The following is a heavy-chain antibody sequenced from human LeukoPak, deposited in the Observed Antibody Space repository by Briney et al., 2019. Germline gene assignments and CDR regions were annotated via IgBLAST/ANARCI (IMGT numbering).Heavy chain of an antibody. Sequence: GGSLRLSCATSGFTFSNYAIRWVRQAPGKGLEWVADISFDGDNEYYADSVRGRFMIARDNSKNTLYLQMNSLRAEDTAVYYCARDRNQGVRENAFDIWGQGTMVTVSS. V-gene: IGHV3-30-3*01. D-gene: IGHD3-10*01. CDR1: GFTFSNYA. J-gene: IGHJ3*02. CDR3: ARDRNQGVRENAFDI. CDR2: ISFDGDNE.